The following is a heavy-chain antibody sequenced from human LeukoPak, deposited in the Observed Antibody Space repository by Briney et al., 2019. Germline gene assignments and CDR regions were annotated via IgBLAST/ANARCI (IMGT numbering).Heavy chain of an antibody. CDR1: GGSFSGYY. CDR3: AKTSGERRRYYYYYMDV. V-gene: IGHV4-34*01. D-gene: IGHD1-1*01. Sequence: PSETLSLTCAVYGGSFSGYYWSWIRQPPGKGLEWIGEINHSGSTNYNPSLKSRVTISVDTSKNQFSLKLSSVTAADTAVYYCAKTSGERRRYYYYYMDVWGKGTTVTISS. J-gene: IGHJ6*03. CDR2: INHSGST.